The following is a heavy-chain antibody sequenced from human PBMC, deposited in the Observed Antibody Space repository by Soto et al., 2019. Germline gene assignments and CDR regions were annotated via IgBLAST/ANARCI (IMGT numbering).Heavy chain of an antibody. CDR2: IYYSGST. V-gene: IGHV4-59*08. D-gene: IGHD3-16*02. CDR1: GFTISSYD. J-gene: IGHJ1*01. CDR3: ARLGRYDYIWGSYRYNEYFQH. Sequence: SETLSLTRPVSGFTISSYDWSWIRQPTGKGLEWIGYIYYSGSTNYNPSLKSRVTISVDTSKNQFSLKLSSVTAADTAVYYCARLGRYDYIWGSYRYNEYFQHWGQGTLVTGSS.